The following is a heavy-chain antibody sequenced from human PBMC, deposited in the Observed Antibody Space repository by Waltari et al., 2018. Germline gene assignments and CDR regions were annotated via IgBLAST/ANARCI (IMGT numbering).Heavy chain of an antibody. Sequence: QVPLVQSGAEVKKPGSSVRVSCRASGGNFGRYAITWVRQAPGQGLEWMGGTIPIFGSPMYAPKFQGRVSITADELTYTVYMELNSLRSDDTAIYYCARRKLGEAFDIWGQGTMVIVSS. CDR1: GGNFGRYA. CDR2: TIPIFGSP. D-gene: IGHD3-16*01. CDR3: ARRKLGEAFDI. V-gene: IGHV1-69*12. J-gene: IGHJ3*02.